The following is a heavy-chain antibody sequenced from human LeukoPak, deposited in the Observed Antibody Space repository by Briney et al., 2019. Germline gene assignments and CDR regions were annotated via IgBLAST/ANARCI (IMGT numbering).Heavy chain of an antibody. J-gene: IGHJ5*02. Sequence: PGGSLRLSCAAFGLTVSSNYMSWVRQAPGKGLEWVSVIYSDGITYYVDSVKGRFTISRDNSKNMLYLQMNSLRAEDTAVYYCARGHPMATLTGGWWSWGQGTLVTVSS. D-gene: IGHD5-24*01. CDR2: IYSDGIT. CDR3: ARGHPMATLTGGWWS. CDR1: GLTVSSNY. V-gene: IGHV3-66*01.